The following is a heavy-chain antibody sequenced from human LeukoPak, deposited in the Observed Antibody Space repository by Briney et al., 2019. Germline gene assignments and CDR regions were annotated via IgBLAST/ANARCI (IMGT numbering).Heavy chain of an antibody. J-gene: IGHJ4*02. CDR3: ASGYYDSSGYFQLRLDYFDY. CDR2: ISYDGSNK. D-gene: IGHD3-22*01. V-gene: IGHV3-30*03. Sequence: PGGSLRLSCAASGFTFSSYGMHWVRQAPGKGLEWVAVISYDGSNKYYADSVKGRFTISRDNSKNTLYLQMNSLRVDDTAVYYCASGYYDSSGYFQLRLDYFDYWGQGTLVTVSS. CDR1: GFTFSSYG.